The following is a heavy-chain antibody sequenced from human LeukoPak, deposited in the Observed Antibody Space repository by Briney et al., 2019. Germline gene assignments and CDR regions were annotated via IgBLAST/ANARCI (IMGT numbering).Heavy chain of an antibody. V-gene: IGHV3-9*01. CDR1: GFTFDDYA. J-gene: IGHJ4*02. Sequence: GGSLRLSCAASGFTFDDYAMHWVRHAPGKGLEWVSGISWNSGSIGYADSVKGRFTISRDNAKNSLYLQMNSLRAEDTALYYCAKVGRCSSTSCPPDYWGQGTLVTVSS. D-gene: IGHD2-2*01. CDR2: ISWNSGSI. CDR3: AKVGRCSSTSCPPDY.